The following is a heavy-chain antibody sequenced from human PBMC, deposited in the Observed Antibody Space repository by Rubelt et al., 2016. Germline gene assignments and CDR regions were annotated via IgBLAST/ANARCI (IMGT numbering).Heavy chain of an antibody. Sequence: QVQLVQSGAEVKKPGSSVKVSCKASGGTFSSYAISWVRQAPGQGLEWMGRIIPILGIANYAQKFQGRVTITADKSTSTAYMELSSLRSDDTAVYYCARDREWELSFDYWGQGTLVTVSS. CDR2: IIPILGIA. V-gene: IGHV1-69*04. CDR3: ARDREWELSFDY. J-gene: IGHJ4*02. CDR1: GGTFSSYA. D-gene: IGHD1-26*01.